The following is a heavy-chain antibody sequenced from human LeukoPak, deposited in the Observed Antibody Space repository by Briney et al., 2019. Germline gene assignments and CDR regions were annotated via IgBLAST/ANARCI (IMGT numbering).Heavy chain of an antibody. CDR3: ASSSGGSWNDAFDI. V-gene: IGHV3-30*02. CDR2: IDYDGTVK. J-gene: IGHJ3*02. CDR1: GFTFSNYD. Sequence: PGGSLRLSCAASGFTFSNYDMYWVRQAPGKGLEWVAFIDYDGTVKYYEDSVKGRFTISRDNSKNSLYLQMNSLRAEDTAVYYCASSSGGSWNDAFDIWGQGTMVTVSS. D-gene: IGHD2-15*01.